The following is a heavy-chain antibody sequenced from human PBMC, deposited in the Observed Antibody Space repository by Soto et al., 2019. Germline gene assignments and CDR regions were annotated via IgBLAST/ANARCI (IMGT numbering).Heavy chain of an antibody. CDR1: GGSISSSSYY. V-gene: IGHV4-39*01. CDR2: IYYSGNT. Sequence: QLQLQESGPGLVKSSETLSLTCTVSGGSISSSSYYWGWIRQSPGKGLEWIGSIYYSGNTYYNPSLKSRVTISVDTAKNQFSLKRSSVTAADTAVYYCASVVGAITRFDYWGQGTLVTVSS. J-gene: IGHJ4*02. CDR3: ASVVGAITRFDY. D-gene: IGHD1-26*01.